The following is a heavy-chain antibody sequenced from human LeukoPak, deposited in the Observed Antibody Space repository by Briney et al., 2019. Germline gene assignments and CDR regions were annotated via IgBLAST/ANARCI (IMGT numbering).Heavy chain of an antibody. D-gene: IGHD6-13*01. CDR3: VRAGGSSWPRTNAFDI. V-gene: IGHV4-59*01. Sequence: SETLSLTCTVSGGSISSYYWSWIRQPPGKGLEWIGYIYYSGSTNYNPSLKSRVTISVDTSKNQFSLKLSSVTAADTAVYYCVRAGGSSWPRTNAFDIWGQGTMVTVSS. CDR1: GGSISSYY. CDR2: IYYSGST. J-gene: IGHJ3*02.